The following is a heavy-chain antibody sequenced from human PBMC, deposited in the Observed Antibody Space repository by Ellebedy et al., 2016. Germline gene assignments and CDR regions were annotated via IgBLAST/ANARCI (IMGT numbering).Heavy chain of an antibody. Sequence: ASVKVSCKASGYTFNTYALHWVRQGPGQRLEWMGWINPGNGDTKYSQKFQGRVTISRDTFASTAYMELSGLTSEDTAVYYCARAPIARDYYYGMDVWGQGTTVTVSS. CDR2: INPGNGDT. CDR1: GYTFNTYA. CDR3: ARAPIARDYYYGMDV. J-gene: IGHJ6*02. V-gene: IGHV1-3*01.